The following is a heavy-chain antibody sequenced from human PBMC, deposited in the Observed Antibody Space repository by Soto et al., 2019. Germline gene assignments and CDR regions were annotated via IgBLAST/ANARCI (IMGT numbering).Heavy chain of an antibody. CDR2: VYHTGTT. Sequence: PSETLSLTCVVSGGPVSGDDLYWSWIRHLPGKGLEWIANVYHTGTTYYNPSLKSRVSISIETSQNKFSLILASVTAADTAVYYCARALVTDYNSRDYHYYFAIDVWGQGTSVTVSS. J-gene: IGHJ6*02. V-gene: IGHV4-31*02. D-gene: IGHD3-22*01. CDR3: ARALVTDYNSRDYHYYFAIDV. CDR1: GGPVSGDDLY.